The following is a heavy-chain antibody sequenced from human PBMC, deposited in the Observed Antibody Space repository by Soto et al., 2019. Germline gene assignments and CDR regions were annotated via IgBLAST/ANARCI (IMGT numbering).Heavy chain of an antibody. CDR1: GFTFSSYA. CDR3: ARDLGVLRWQQLVPSENWFDP. J-gene: IGHJ5*02. CDR2: ISYDGSNK. V-gene: IGHV3-30-3*01. Sequence: GGSLRLSCAASGFTFSSYAMHWVRQAPGKGLEWVAVISYDGSNKYYADSVKGRFTISRDNSKNTLYLQMNSLRAEDTAVYYCARDLGVLRWQQLVPSENWFDPWGQGTLVTVSS. D-gene: IGHD6-13*01.